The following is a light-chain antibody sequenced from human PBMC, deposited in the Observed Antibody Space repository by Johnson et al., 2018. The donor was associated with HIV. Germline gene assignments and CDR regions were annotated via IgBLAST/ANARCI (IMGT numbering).Light chain of an antibody. CDR3: GTWDSGLSAGGF. CDR1: SSNIGNNY. Sequence: QSVLTQPPSVSAAPGQKVTISCSGSSSNIGNNYVSWYQQLPGTAPKLLIYENNKRPSGIPDRFSGSKSGTSATLDITGLQTGDEADYYCGTWDSGLSAGGFFGTRTKVTVL. V-gene: IGLV1-51*01. J-gene: IGLJ1*01. CDR2: ENN.